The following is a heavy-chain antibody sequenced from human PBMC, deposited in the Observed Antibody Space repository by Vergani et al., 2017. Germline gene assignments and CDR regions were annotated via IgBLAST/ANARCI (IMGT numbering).Heavy chain of an antibody. CDR2: ISSSSSTI. Sequence: EVQLVESGGGLVQPGGSLRLSCAASGFTFSSYSMNWVRQAPGKGLEWVSYISSSSSTIYYADSVKGRFTISRDNAKNSLYLQMNSLRAEDTAVYYCAKTGVAAPDAFEIWGQGTMVTVSS. CDR3: AKTGVAAPDAFEI. V-gene: IGHV3-48*01. D-gene: IGHD6-6*01. CDR1: GFTFSSYS. J-gene: IGHJ3*02.